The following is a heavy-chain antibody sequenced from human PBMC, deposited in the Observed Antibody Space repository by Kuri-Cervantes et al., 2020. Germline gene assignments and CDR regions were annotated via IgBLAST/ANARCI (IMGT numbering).Heavy chain of an antibody. CDR3: TRGVLFQYSSGWYPPVDY. D-gene: IGHD6-19*01. Sequence: GGSLRLSCAASGFTFSSYAMHWVRQAPGEGLEWVALISYDGSNKYYADSVKGRFTISRDNSKNTLYLQMNSLKTEDTAVYYCTRGVLFQYSSGWYPPVDYWGQGTLVTVSS. CDR2: ISYDGSNK. V-gene: IGHV3-30-3*01. J-gene: IGHJ4*02. CDR1: GFTFSSYA.